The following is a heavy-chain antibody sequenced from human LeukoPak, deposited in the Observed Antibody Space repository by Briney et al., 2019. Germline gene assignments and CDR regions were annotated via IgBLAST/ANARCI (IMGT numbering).Heavy chain of an antibody. CDR1: GYXFINYD. D-gene: IGHD3-10*01. CDR2: MNSNSGNT. J-gene: IGHJ3*02. V-gene: IGHV1-8*01. CDR3: AGSGSTADNAFDI. Sequence: ASVKVSCKASGYXFINYDIMWVRRATGQGLEWMGWMNSNSGNTGYAQKFQGRVTMTRNTSISTAYMELSSLRSEDTAVYYCAGSGSTADNAFDIWGQGTMVTVSS.